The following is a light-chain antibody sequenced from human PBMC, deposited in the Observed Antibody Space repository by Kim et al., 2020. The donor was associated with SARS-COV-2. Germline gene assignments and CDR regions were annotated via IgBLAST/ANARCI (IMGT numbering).Light chain of an antibody. CDR1: QSVSGSY. J-gene: IGKJ3*01. Sequence: EILLTQSPGTLSLSPGERATLSCRASQSVSGSYLAWYQHKSGQAPRLLIYAASSRATGIPDRFSGSGSGTEFTLTISRLEPEDFAVYYCQQYGNSPITFGPGTKGDIK. CDR3: QQYGNSPIT. V-gene: IGKV3-20*01. CDR2: AAS.